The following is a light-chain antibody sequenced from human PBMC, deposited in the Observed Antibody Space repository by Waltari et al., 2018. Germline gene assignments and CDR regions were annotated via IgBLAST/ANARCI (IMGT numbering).Light chain of an antibody. V-gene: IGLV1-40*01. J-gene: IGLJ2*01. CDR2: VGN. CDR1: WSNLGAGYD. CDR3: QSYDTKVGVV. Sequence: QSVLTQPPSVSGAPGQRVTISCTGSWSNLGAGYDVHWYQQLPGKAPTLLVFVGNTRPPGVPDRFFGSKSGTSASLAIPGLQPEDEADYYCQSYDTKVGVVFGGGSKLTVL.